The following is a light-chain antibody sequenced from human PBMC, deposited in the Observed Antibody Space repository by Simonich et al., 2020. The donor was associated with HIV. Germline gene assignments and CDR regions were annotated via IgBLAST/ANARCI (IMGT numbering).Light chain of an antibody. Sequence: EIVLTQSPATLSLSPGERATLSCMASQSVSSFLAWYQQKPGQAPRLLIYDASNRATGIPARFSGSGSRTDFTLTISSLEPEDFAVYYCQQRSNWPLTFGQGTRLEIK. V-gene: IGKV3-11*01. CDR1: QSVSSF. J-gene: IGKJ5*01. CDR2: DAS. CDR3: QQRSNWPLT.